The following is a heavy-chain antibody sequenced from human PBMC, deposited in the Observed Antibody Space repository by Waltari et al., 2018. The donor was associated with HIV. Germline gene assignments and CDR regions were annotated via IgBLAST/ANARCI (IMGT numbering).Heavy chain of an antibody. CDR2: ISYDGSNK. Sequence: VQLVESGGGVVQPGRALSLSCAASGFTSCSCAMHWVRQAPGKGLEWVAVISYDGSNKYYADSVKGRFTISRDNSKNTLYLQMNSLRAEDTAVYYCARTPMTVVVIYYFDYWGQGTLVTVSS. CDR1: GFTSCSCA. V-gene: IGHV3-30-3*01. D-gene: IGHD3-22*01. J-gene: IGHJ4*02. CDR3: ARTPMTVVVIYYFDY.